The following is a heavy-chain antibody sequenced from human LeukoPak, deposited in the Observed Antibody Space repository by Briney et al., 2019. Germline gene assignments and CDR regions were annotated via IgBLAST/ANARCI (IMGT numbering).Heavy chain of an antibody. CDR2: INPDGSGK. CDR3: SRDSSTVVTHIDY. D-gene: IGHD4-23*01. CDR1: GFTFSNFW. Sequence: GGSLRLSCAASGFTFSNFWMTWVRQAPGKELEWVATINPDGSGKYYMDSVRGRFTISRDNAKNSLYLQMDSLGAEDSALYYCSRDSSTVVTHIDYWGQGTLVTVSS. J-gene: IGHJ4*02. V-gene: IGHV3-7*03.